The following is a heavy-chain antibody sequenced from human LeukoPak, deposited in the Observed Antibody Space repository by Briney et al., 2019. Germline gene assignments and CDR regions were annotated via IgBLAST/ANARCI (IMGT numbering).Heavy chain of an antibody. CDR3: AKDGYGSGPNGAFDI. CDR2: ISYDGSNK. Sequence: GRSLRLSCAASGFTFSSYGMHWVRRAPGKGLEWVAVISYDGSNKYYADSVKGRFTISRDNSKNTLYLQMNSLRAEDTAVYYCAKDGYGSGPNGAFDIWGQGTMVTVSS. V-gene: IGHV3-30*18. D-gene: IGHD3-10*01. CDR1: GFTFSSYG. J-gene: IGHJ3*02.